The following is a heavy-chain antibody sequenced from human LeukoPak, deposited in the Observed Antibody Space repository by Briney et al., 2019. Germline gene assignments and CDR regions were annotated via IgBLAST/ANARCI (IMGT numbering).Heavy chain of an antibody. V-gene: IGHV3-11*06. D-gene: IGHD3-9*01. Sequence: PGGSLRLSCAASGFTFSDYYMSWVRQAPGEGLEWGSYISSSSSYINYADSLKGRFTISRDNAKNSLYLQMNSLRAEDTAVYYCARDRYILTGYYYFDYWGQGTLVTVSS. CDR2: ISSSSSYI. CDR1: GFTFSDYY. CDR3: ARDRYILTGYYYFDY. J-gene: IGHJ4*02.